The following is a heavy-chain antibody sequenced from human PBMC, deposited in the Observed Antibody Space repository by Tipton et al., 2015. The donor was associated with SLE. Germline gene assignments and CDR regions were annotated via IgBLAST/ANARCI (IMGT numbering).Heavy chain of an antibody. CDR3: ARTLGGVAGAFDI. J-gene: IGHJ3*02. V-gene: IGHV3-30*02. D-gene: IGHD3-16*01. CDR1: GFTFSSYG. CDR2: IRYDGSNK. Sequence: SGFTFSSYGMHWVRQAPGKGLEWVAFIRYDGSNKYYADSVKGRFTISRDNSKNTLYLQMNSLRAEDTAVYYCARTLGGVAGAFDIWGQGTMVTVSS.